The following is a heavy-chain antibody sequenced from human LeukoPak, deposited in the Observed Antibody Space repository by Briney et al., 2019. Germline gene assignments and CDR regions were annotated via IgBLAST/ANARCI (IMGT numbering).Heavy chain of an antibody. CDR1: GDSISSSNCY. CDR2: IYFSGGT. Sequence: SETLSLTCTVSGDSISSSNCYWGWIRQPPGKGLEWIGSIYFSGGTYYNASLKSRVTISVDTSKNQFSLKLSSVTAADTAVSYCARQTGSGLFSLPGGQGTLVTVSS. D-gene: IGHD3-10*01. J-gene: IGHJ4*02. V-gene: IGHV4-39*01. CDR3: ARQTGSGLFSLP.